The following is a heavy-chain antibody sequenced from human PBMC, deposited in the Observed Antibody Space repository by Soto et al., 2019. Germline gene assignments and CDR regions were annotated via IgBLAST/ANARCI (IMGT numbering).Heavy chain of an antibody. CDR1: GGSISSGDYY. CDR2: IYYSGST. J-gene: IGHJ6*02. V-gene: IGHV4-30-4*01. CDR3: ASLTYYDFWSGYNGMDV. D-gene: IGHD3-3*01. Sequence: SETLSVTCTVSGGSISSGDYYWSWSRQPPGKGLEWTGYIYYSGSTYYNPSLKSRVTISVDTSKNQFSLKLSSVTAADTAVYYCASLTYYDFWSGYNGMDVWGQGTTVTVSS.